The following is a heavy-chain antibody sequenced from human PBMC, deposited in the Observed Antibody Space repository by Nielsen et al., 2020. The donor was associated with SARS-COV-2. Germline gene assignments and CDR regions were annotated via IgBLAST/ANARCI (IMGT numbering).Heavy chain of an antibody. CDR3: AREGAYCGGDCYSGLDY. Sequence: SLKISCAASGFTFDDYAMHWVPQAPGKGLEWVSGISWNSGSIGYADSVKGRFTISRDNSKNTLYLQMNSLRAEDTAVYYCAREGAYCGGDCYSGLDYWGQGTLVTVSS. CDR1: GFTFDDYA. J-gene: IGHJ4*02. D-gene: IGHD2-21*01. V-gene: IGHV3-9*01. CDR2: ISWNSGSI.